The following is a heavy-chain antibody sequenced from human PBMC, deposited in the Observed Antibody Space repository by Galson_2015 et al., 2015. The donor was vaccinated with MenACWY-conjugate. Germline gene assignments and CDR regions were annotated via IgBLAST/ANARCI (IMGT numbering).Heavy chain of an antibody. CDR2: IDASDSYT. V-gene: IGHV5-10-1*01. Sequence: QSGAKVSKPGESLVISCTGSGYSFTSYWVSWVRQMHGDGLEWMGRIDASDSYTNYSPSFQGHVTISADKSISTAYLLWSSLKATDTAMYYCAGWINVGAAFDIWGQGTMVTVSS. D-gene: IGHD3-10*01. J-gene: IGHJ3*02. CDR3: AGWINVGAAFDI. CDR1: GYSFTSYW.